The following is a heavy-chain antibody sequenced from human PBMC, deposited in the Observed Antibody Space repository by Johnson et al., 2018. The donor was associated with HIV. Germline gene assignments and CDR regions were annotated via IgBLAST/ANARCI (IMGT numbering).Heavy chain of an antibody. CDR1: GFTFSTYA. CDR3: ARGGQLVLDAFDI. Sequence: QVQLVESGGGLVQPGRSLRLSCAASGFTFSTYALHWVRQAPGKGLEWVAFISYDGSNKYYVDSVKGRFTISKDNAKNSLYLQMNSLRAEDTAVYYCARGGQLVLDAFDIWGQGTMVTVSS. V-gene: IGHV3-30-3*01. D-gene: IGHD6-6*01. J-gene: IGHJ3*02. CDR2: ISYDGSNK.